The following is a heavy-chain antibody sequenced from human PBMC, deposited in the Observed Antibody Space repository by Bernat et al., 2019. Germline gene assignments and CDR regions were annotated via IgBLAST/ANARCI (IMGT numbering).Heavy chain of an antibody. J-gene: IGHJ3*02. D-gene: IGHD3-10*01. V-gene: IGHV4-39*01. CDR2: IYYTGST. CDR1: GASISSSSYY. Sequence: QLQLQESGPGLVKPSETLSLTCTVSGASISSSSYYWGWIRQPPGKGLEWIGSIYYTGSTYYSPSLNSRVTISVAPSKNQFSLKLISVTAADTAVYYCARWESTLVPGAFVIWGQGTMVAVSS. CDR3: ARWESTLVPGAFVI.